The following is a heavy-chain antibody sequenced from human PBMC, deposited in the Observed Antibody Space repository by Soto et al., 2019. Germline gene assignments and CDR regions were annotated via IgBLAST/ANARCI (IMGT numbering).Heavy chain of an antibody. Sequence: EVQLLESGGGLVQPGGSLRLSCAASGFTFSSNAMSWVRQAPGKELEWVSGISGSGGSTYYADSVKGRFTISRDNLKNTLYLQMNSLRAEDTAVYYCAKDGVIVVVPAAVHYYYGMDVWGQGTTVTVSS. J-gene: IGHJ6*02. CDR1: GFTFSSNA. CDR2: ISGSGGST. CDR3: AKDGVIVVVPAAVHYYYGMDV. D-gene: IGHD2-2*01. V-gene: IGHV3-23*01.